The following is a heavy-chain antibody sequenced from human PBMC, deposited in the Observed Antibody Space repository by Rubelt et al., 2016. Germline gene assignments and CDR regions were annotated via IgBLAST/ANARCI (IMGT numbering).Heavy chain of an antibody. CDR2: IKRDGSEQ. V-gene: IGHV3-7*04. CDR3: ARGDFGGVSGGFDY. Sequence: DVQLVESGGRVVRPGGSLTLSCVASGFTFDHYGMSWVRQAPGKGLEWVANIKRDGSEQYYVDSVKGRFTIPRDNSQKTLFLQMNSRRADDTAVYYCARGDFGGVSGGFDYWGQGALVTVSS. D-gene: IGHD3-16*01. CDR1: GFTFDHYG. J-gene: IGHJ4*02.